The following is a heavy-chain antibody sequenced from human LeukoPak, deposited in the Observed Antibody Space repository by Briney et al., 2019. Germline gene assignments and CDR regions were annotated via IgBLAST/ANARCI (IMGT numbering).Heavy chain of an antibody. CDR1: GYTFTGYY. D-gene: IGHD2-2*01. CDR2: INPNSGGT. J-gene: IGHJ5*02. Sequence: ASVKVSCKASGYTFTGYYTHWVRQAPGQGLEWMGWINPNSGGTNYAQKFQGRVTMTRDTSISTAYMELSRLRSDDTAVYYCARDRVVVVPDNWFDPWGQGTLVTVSS. V-gene: IGHV1-2*02. CDR3: ARDRVVVVPDNWFDP.